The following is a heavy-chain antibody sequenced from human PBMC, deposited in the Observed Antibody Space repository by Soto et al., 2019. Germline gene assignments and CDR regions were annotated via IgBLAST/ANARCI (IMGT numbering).Heavy chain of an antibody. D-gene: IGHD3-3*01. Sequence: PSETLSLTCTVSGGSISSGDYYWSWIRQPPGKGLEWIGYNYYSGSTYYNPSLRSRVTISVDTSKNQFSLKLSSVTAADTAVYFCARGSYYDFWSGYSIFDYWGQGTLVTVSS. CDR3: ARGSYYDFWSGYSIFDY. J-gene: IGHJ4*02. CDR2: NYYSGST. CDR1: GGSISSGDYY. V-gene: IGHV4-30-4*01.